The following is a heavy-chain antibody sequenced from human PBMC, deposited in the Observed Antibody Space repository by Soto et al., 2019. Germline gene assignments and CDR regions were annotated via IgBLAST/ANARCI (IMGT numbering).Heavy chain of an antibody. Sequence: QVQLVQSGAEVKKPGASVKVSCKASGYTFNNYGISWVRQAPGQGLEWMGWIGPYNGNTDHAQNFQGRFTMTTDTSTNTAYMDLRSVRSDDTALYYCARCYCSVGSCYTCWHFDLWGRGTLVTVSS. CDR3: ARCYCSVGSCYTCWHFDL. CDR1: GYTFNNYG. J-gene: IGHJ2*01. V-gene: IGHV1-18*01. D-gene: IGHD2-15*01. CDR2: IGPYNGNT.